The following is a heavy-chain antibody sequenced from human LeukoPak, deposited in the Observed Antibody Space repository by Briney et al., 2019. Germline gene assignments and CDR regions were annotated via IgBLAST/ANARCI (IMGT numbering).Heavy chain of an antibody. Sequence: QPGGSLRLSCAASGFTVSTYAMSWVRQAPGKGLEWVSAISVSGGSTYYADSVKGRFTTSRDNSKNTLYLQMNSLRAEDTAVYYCAKDVRSPLPPGIDYWGQGTLVTVSS. CDR2: ISVSGGST. CDR1: GFTVSTYA. J-gene: IGHJ4*02. CDR3: AKDVRSPLPPGIDY. D-gene: IGHD3-16*02. V-gene: IGHV3-23*01.